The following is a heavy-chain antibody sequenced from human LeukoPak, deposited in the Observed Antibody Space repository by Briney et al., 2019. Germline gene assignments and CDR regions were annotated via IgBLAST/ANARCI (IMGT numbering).Heavy chain of an antibody. CDR2: MNPNSGNT. Sequence: ASVKVSCKASGYTFTSYDMNWVRQATGQGLEWMGWMNPNSGNTGYAQKFQGRVTMTRNTSISTAYMELTSLRSEDTAVYYCAKGGPPWFGELPQVDYWGQGTLVTVSS. CDR3: AKGGPPWFGELPQVDY. J-gene: IGHJ4*02. D-gene: IGHD3-10*01. V-gene: IGHV1-8*01. CDR1: GYTFTSYD.